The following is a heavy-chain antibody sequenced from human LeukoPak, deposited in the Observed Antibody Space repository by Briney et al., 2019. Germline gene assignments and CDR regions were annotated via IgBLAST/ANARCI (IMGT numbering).Heavy chain of an antibody. J-gene: IGHJ4*02. CDR2: IYYSGSI. CDR1: GGSISSYY. V-gene: IGHV4-59*12. D-gene: IGHD6-13*01. Sequence: PSETLSLTCTVSGGSISSYYWSWIRQPPGKGLEWIGYIYYSGSINYNPSLKSQVTILVDKSKNQFSLKLRSVTAADTAVYFCARKDTSSWYEYFDLWGQGTLVIVSS. CDR3: ARKDTSSWYEYFDL.